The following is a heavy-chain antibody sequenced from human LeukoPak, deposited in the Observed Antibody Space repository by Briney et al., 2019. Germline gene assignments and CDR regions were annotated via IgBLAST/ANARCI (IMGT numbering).Heavy chain of an antibody. V-gene: IGHV4-34*01. CDR3: ARRYYYGSGSYYPPFDY. CDR1: GGSISGYY. Sequence: SETLSLTCTVSGGSISGYYWSWIRQPPGKGLEWIGEINHSGSTNYNPSLKSRVTISVDTSKNQFSLKLSSVTAADTAVYYCARRYYYGSGSYYPPFDYWGQGTLVTVSS. D-gene: IGHD3-10*01. J-gene: IGHJ4*02. CDR2: INHSGST.